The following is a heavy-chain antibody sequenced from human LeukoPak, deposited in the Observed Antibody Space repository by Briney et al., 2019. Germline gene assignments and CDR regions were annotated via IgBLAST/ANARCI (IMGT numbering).Heavy chain of an antibody. Sequence: GGSLRLSCAASGFTFSIYAMSWVRQAPGKGLEWVSAISGSGARTYYADSVKGRFTISRDNSKNTLYLQMNSLRAEDTAVYYCARVYCSSTSCPAAFDIWGQGTMVTVSS. CDR1: GFTFSIYA. CDR2: ISGSGART. J-gene: IGHJ3*02. V-gene: IGHV3-23*01. D-gene: IGHD2-2*01. CDR3: ARVYCSSTSCPAAFDI.